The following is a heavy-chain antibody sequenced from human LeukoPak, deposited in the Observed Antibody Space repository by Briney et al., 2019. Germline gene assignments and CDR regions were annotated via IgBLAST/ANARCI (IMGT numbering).Heavy chain of an antibody. J-gene: IGHJ4*02. CDR3: ARDYRTGFDY. Sequence: ASVKVSCKASGYSFTSYGISWVRQAPGQGLEWLGWISTYNGNTHYAQKLQGRVTMTTDTSTTTAYMELRSLRSDDTAVYYCARDYRTGFDYWGQGTLVTVSS. CDR2: ISTYNGNT. V-gene: IGHV1-18*01. D-gene: IGHD7-27*01. CDR1: GYSFTSYG.